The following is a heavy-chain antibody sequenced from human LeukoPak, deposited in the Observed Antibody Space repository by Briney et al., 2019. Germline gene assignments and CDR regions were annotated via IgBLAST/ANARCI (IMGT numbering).Heavy chain of an antibody. V-gene: IGHV1-18*01. D-gene: IGHD2-15*01. Sequence: ASVKVSCKASGHTFSYGISWVRQAPGQGLEWMGWITARNTNSAQKVQGRVTMTTDTSTSTAYMELRSLRSDDTAVYYCASWGCSDTTCYWGYFDNWGQGTLVTVSS. CDR2: ITARNT. CDR3: ASWGCSDTTCYWGYFDN. J-gene: IGHJ4*02. CDR1: GHTFSYG.